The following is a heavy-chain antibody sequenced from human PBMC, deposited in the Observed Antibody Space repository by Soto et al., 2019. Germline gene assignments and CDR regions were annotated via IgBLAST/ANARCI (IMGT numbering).Heavy chain of an antibody. CDR3: CGRGGDSLQDI. Sequence: EVQLVGSGGDLVQPGGSLKLSCTGLGFNFSGSALHWVRQPSGKGLEWVGRIRGRAKKYATSYATSVRGRFYLSRDDSKNTAFLQMNSLRDEDTGVYFCCGRGGDSLQDIWGQGTLVTVSS. CDR2: IRGRAKKYAT. D-gene: IGHD4-17*01. V-gene: IGHV3-73*01. J-gene: IGHJ4*02. CDR1: GFNFSGSA.